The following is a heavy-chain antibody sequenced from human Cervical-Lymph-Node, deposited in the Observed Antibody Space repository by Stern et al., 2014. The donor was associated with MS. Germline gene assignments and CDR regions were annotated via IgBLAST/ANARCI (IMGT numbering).Heavy chain of an antibody. Sequence: QLQLQESGPGLVKPSQTLSLTCTVSGGSISSGDYYWSWIRQPPGKGLECIGYIYYSGSTYYNPSLKSRVTISVDTSKNQFSLKLSSVTAADTAVYYCASANCSSTSCPNWFDPWGQGTLVTVSS. J-gene: IGHJ5*02. V-gene: IGHV4-30-4*01. CDR1: GGSISSGDYY. D-gene: IGHD2-2*01. CDR2: IYYSGST. CDR3: ASANCSSTSCPNWFDP.